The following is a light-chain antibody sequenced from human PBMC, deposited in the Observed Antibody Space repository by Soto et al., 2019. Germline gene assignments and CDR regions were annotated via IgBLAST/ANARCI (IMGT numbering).Light chain of an antibody. J-gene: IGKJ1*01. V-gene: IGKV1-5*03. CDR1: QTINGW. Sequence: DIQMTQSPSTLSASVGDRVTITCRASQTINGWLAWYQQKPGKAPNLLIYKASSLESGVPSRFSGSGSGTEFTLTISSLQVDDFATYYCQQYETFSGTFGPGTKADIK. CDR2: KAS. CDR3: QQYETFSGT.